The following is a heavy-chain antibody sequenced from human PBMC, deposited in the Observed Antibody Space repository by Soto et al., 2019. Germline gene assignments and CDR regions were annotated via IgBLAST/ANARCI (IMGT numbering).Heavy chain of an antibody. CDR1: GGSISSYY. J-gene: IGHJ6*02. Sequence: SETLSLTCTVSGGSISSYYWSWIRQPAGKGLEWIGRIYTSGSTNYNPSLKSRVTMSVDTSENQFSLKLSSVTAADTAVYYCARDWVVVVPAAISYYYYGMDVWGQGTTATVSS. CDR3: ARDWVVVVPAAISYYYYGMDV. CDR2: IYTSGST. V-gene: IGHV4-4*07. D-gene: IGHD2-2*01.